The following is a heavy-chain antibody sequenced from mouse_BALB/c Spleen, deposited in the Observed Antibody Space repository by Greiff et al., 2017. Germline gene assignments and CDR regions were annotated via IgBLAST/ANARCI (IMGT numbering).Heavy chain of an antibody. CDR3: ARADYGSSSAWFAY. CDR2: ISDGGSYT. J-gene: IGHJ3*01. V-gene: IGHV5-4*02. Sequence: EVQRVESGGGLVKPGGSLKLSCAASGFTFSDYYMYWVRQTPEKRLEWVATISDGGSYTYYPDSVKGRFTISRDNAKNNLYLQMSSLKSEDTAMYYCARADYGSSSAWFAYWGQGTLVTVSA. CDR1: GFTFSDYY. D-gene: IGHD1-1*01.